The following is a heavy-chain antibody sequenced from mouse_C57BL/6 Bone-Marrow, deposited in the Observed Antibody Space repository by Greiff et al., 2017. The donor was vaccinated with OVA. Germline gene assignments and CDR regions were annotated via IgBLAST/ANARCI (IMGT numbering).Heavy chain of an antibody. CDR3: ARPGRAMDY. J-gene: IGHJ4*01. CDR2: ISNLAYSI. Sequence: EVQGVESGGGLVQPGGSLKLSCAASGFTFSDYGMAWVRQAPRKGPEWVAFISNLAYSIYYADTVTGRFTISRENAKDTLYLEMSSLRSEDTAMYYCARPGRAMDYWGQGTSVTVSS. V-gene: IGHV5-15*01. D-gene: IGHD4-1*01. CDR1: GFTFSDYG.